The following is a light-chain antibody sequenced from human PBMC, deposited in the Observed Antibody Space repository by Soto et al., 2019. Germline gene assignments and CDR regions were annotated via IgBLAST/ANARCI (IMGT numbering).Light chain of an antibody. CDR2: EVS. CDR1: SSDVGGYNY. J-gene: IGLJ2*01. Sequence: QSVLTQPDSVSGSPGQSITISCTGTSSDVGGYNYVSWYQQHRGKAPKLMIYEVSNRPSGVSNLSSGSKSGNTAPLTISGLQAEDEAYYYCSSYTSSSTLVFGGGTKLTVL. V-gene: IGLV2-14*01. CDR3: SSYTSSSTLV.